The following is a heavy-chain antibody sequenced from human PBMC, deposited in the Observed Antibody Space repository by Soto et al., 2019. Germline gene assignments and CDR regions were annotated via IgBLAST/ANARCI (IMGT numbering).Heavy chain of an antibody. CDR1: GFSLSTSGVC. CDR2: IDWDDDK. CDR3: ARIRGYPPRYYYYGMDV. D-gene: IGHD5-12*01. V-gene: IGHV2-70*01. Sequence: SGPTLVNPTQTPTLTCTFSGFSLSTSGVCVSWIRQPPGKALEWLALIDWDDDKYYSTSLKTRLTISKDTSKNQVVLTMTNMDPVDTATYYCARIRGYPPRYYYYGMDVWGQGTTVTVSS. J-gene: IGHJ6*02.